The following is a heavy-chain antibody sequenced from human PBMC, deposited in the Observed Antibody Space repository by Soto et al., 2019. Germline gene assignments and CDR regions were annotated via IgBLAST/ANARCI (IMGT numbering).Heavy chain of an antibody. CDR1: GFTFSRYV. V-gene: IGHV3-64*01. Sequence: GGSLRLSCAASGFTFSRYVMYWVRQAPGKGLEYVSAISSNGGSTYYANSVKGRFTISRDNSKNTLHLQMGSLRAEDMAVYYCARDTISGSYCYDYWGQGTLVTVSS. J-gene: IGHJ4*02. D-gene: IGHD1-26*01. CDR2: ISSNGGST. CDR3: ARDTISGSYCYDY.